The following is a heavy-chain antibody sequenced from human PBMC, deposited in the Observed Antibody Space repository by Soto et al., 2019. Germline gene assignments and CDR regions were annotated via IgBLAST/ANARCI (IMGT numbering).Heavy chain of an antibody. Sequence: SETLSLTCTVSGGSISDDTYYWGWIRQPPGKGLEWIGSIYYSGTSSYNPSLESRVTMSVDTSKKQLSLRLRSVTATDTAVYYCASLHCTSPGCVPLDPWGQGTLVTVSS. CDR1: GGSISDDTYY. J-gene: IGHJ5*02. CDR2: IYYSGTS. D-gene: IGHD2-2*01. CDR3: ASLHCTSPGCVPLDP. V-gene: IGHV4-39*01.